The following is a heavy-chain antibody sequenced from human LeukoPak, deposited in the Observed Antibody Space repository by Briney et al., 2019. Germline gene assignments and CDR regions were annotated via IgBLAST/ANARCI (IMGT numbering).Heavy chain of an antibody. CDR1: GGTFSSYA. CDR2: IIPILGII. D-gene: IGHD6-6*01. CDR3: AGPLKSIEARYFDP. V-gene: IGHV1-69*04. J-gene: IGHJ2*01. Sequence: SSVKVSCKASGGTFSSYAISWVRQAPGQGLEWMGRIIPILGIINYAQKFQGRVTITADKSTSTAYMELSSLRSEDTAVYYCAGPLKSIEARYFDPWGRGTMVTVSS.